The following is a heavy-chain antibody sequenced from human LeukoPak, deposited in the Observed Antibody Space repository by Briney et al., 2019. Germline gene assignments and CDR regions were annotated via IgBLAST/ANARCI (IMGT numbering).Heavy chain of an antibody. D-gene: IGHD3-10*01. CDR3: AKDPEGLLWFGELYEFDY. CDR1: GFTFDDYG. Sequence: GGSLRLSCAASGFTFDDYGMSWVRQAPGKGLEWVSYISSSSNSIYYADPVKGRFTISRDNAKNSLYLQMNSLRAEDTAVYYCAKDPEGLLWFGELYEFDYWGQGTLVTVSS. CDR2: ISSSSNSI. J-gene: IGHJ4*02. V-gene: IGHV3-48*01.